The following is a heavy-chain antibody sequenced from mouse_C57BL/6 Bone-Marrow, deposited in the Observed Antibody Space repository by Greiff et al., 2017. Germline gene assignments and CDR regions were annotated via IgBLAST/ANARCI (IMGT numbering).Heavy chain of an antibody. CDR3: SRQVTTVLATKYFDV. Sequence: EVQGVESGGGLVKPGGSLKLSCAASGFTFSSYTMSWVRQTPEKRLQWVAAISGGGANTYYPDSVKGRFTISRDKDKNILYLQMSSLRSEDTALYYCSRQVTTVLATKYFDVWGTGTTVTVSS. V-gene: IGHV5-9*01. CDR2: ISGGGANT. D-gene: IGHD1-1*01. J-gene: IGHJ1*03. CDR1: GFTFSSYT.